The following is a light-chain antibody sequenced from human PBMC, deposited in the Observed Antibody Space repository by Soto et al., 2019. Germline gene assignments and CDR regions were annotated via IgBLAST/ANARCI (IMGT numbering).Light chain of an antibody. Sequence: QSVLTQPASVSGSPGQSITVSCTGTSSDVGGHNYVSWFQQHPGQAPKLLIYEVTTRPSGVSTRFSGSKSGNTASLTISGLQAEDEADYHCSSYSSSNNFVFGTGTKVTVL. CDR1: SSDVGGHNY. J-gene: IGLJ1*01. CDR3: SSYSSSNNFV. V-gene: IGLV2-14*01. CDR2: EVT.